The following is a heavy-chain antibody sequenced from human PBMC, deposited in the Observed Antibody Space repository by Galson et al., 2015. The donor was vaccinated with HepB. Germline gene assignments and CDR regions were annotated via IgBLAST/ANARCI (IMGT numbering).Heavy chain of an antibody. J-gene: IGHJ4*02. CDR1: GYTFTSYY. Sequence: SVKVSCKASGYTFTSYYMHWVRQAPGQGLEWMGIINPSGGSTSYAQKFQGRVTMTRDTSTSTAYMELRSLRSDDTAVYYCARGWDWVTIFGVVIIPFDYWGQGTLVTVSS. D-gene: IGHD3-3*01. V-gene: IGHV1-46*01. CDR3: ARGWDWVTIFGVVIIPFDY. CDR2: INPSGGST.